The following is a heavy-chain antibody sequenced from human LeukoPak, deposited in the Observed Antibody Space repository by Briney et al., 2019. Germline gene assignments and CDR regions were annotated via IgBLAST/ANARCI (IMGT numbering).Heavy chain of an antibody. D-gene: IGHD3-22*01. CDR1: GFTFDDYA. J-gene: IGHJ4*02. CDR3: AKVEGGSYYYDSSGYYDY. V-gene: IGHV3-9*01. Sequence: GGSLRLSCAASGFTFDDYAMHWVRQAPGKGLEWVSGISWNSGSIGYADSVKGRFTISRDNAKNSLYLQMNSLRAGDTALYYCAKVEGGSYYYDSSGYYDYWGQGTLVTVSS. CDR2: ISWNSGSI.